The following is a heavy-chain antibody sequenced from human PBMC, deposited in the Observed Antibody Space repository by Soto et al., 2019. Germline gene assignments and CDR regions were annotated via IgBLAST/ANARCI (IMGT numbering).Heavy chain of an antibody. J-gene: IGHJ6*02. Sequence: QVQLQESGPGLVKPSETLSLTCTVSGGSISNGHDYWTWIRQHPGKGLEWIGYIYYSGHTYYNPSLESRLTMSVDTSKNQFSLKLSSVTAADTAVYYCARDRGDTPMVPGLYYGMDVWGQGTTVIVSS. D-gene: IGHD5-18*01. CDR1: GGSISNGHDY. CDR2: IYYSGHT. V-gene: IGHV4-31*03. CDR3: ARDRGDTPMVPGLYYGMDV.